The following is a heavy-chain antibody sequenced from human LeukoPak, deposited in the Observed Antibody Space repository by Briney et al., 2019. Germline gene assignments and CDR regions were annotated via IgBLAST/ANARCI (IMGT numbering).Heavy chain of an antibody. CDR2: IYENGGTT. Sequence: GGSLRLSCVGSGFTFRSHAMSWVRQAPEKGLEFVSGIYENGGTTYYADSVKGRFSISRDNSKNILYLQMDSLRGEDTAVYYCAKDFRIGYSAHFDYWGQGALVTVSS. CDR3: AKDFRIGYSAHFDY. D-gene: IGHD2-21*01. CDR1: GFTFRSHA. V-gene: IGHV3-23*01. J-gene: IGHJ4*02.